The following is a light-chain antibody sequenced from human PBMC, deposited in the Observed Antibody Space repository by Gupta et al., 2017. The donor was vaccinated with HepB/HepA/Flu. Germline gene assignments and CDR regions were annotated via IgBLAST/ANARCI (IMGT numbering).Light chain of an antibody. CDR3: SSDTSSSTVV. J-gene: IGLJ2*01. V-gene: IGLV2-14*03. Sequence: SALTQPASVSGSPGQSITISCTGTSSDVGNYNYVSWYQQHPGKAPKLMIYDVSNRPSGVSNRFSGSKSGITASLTISGLQAEDEADYYCSSDTSSSTVVFGGGTKLTVL. CDR1: SSDVGNYNY. CDR2: DVS.